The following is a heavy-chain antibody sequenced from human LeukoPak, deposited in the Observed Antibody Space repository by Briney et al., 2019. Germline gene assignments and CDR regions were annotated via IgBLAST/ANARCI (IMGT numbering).Heavy chain of an antibody. CDR2: ISGSGGST. Sequence: GGSLRLSCAASGFTFSNYNFYWVRQAPGKGLEWVSVISGSGGSTNYADSVKGRFIISRDNSRNTLFLQMNSLRAEDTAVYYCAKHHYSSSRDYFDYWGQGTLVTVSS. V-gene: IGHV3-23*01. J-gene: IGHJ4*02. CDR1: GFTFSNYN. CDR3: AKHHYSSSRDYFDY. D-gene: IGHD6-13*01.